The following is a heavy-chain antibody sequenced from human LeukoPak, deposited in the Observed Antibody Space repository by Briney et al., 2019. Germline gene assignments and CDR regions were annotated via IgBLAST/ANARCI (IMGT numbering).Heavy chain of an antibody. CDR2: ISSSSSYI. CDR1: GFTFSDYS. Sequence: RSGGSLRLSCAASGFTFSDYSMNWVRQAPGKGLEWVSSISSSSSYIYYADSVKGRFTISRDNAKNSLYLQMNSLRAEDTAVYYCARGGSAVTTPLPYWGQGTLVTVSS. D-gene: IGHD4-17*01. V-gene: IGHV3-21*01. CDR3: ARGGSAVTTPLPY. J-gene: IGHJ4*02.